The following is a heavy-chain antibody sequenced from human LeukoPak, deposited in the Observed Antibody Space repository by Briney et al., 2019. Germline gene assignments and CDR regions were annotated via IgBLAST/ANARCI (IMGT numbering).Heavy chain of an antibody. D-gene: IGHD1-26*01. V-gene: IGHV3-23*01. CDR1: GFTFSSYA. J-gene: IGHJ4*02. Sequence: GGSLRLSCAASGFTFSSYAMIWVRQAPGKGRVCVSAISGSGGSTYYADRVRGRFTISRDNSKNTLYLQMNRLRAEDTAVYYCAKAGSYYANDYWGQGTLVTVSS. CDR2: ISGSGGST. CDR3: AKAGSYYANDY.